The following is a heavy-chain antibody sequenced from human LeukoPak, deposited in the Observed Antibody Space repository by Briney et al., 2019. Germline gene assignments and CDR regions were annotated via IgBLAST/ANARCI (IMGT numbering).Heavy chain of an antibody. J-gene: IGHJ3*02. V-gene: IGHV3-23*01. CDR2: ISGSGGST. Sequence: GGSLRLSCAASGFIYSSYAMSWVRQAPGKGLEGASAISGSGGSTYYADSVKGRFNISGDNSKNTLYLQMNSLRAEDTAVYYCAVKMAHGFWSGYFTDAFDIWRQGTMVTVSS. CDR3: AVKMAHGFWSGYFTDAFDI. D-gene: IGHD3-3*01. CDR1: GFIYSSYA.